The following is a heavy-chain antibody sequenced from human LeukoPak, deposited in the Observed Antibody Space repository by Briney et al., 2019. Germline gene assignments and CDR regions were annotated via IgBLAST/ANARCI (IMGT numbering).Heavy chain of an antibody. D-gene: IGHD6-19*01. J-gene: IGHJ4*02. CDR2: ISGSSSTI. V-gene: IGHV3-48*01. Sequence: TGGSLRLSCAASGFTVSSNYMSWVRQAPGKGLEWISYISGSSSTIYYADSVKGRFTISRDNAKNSLYLQMNSLRAEDTAVYYCAKQGAGIRDWGQGTLVTVSS. CDR3: AKQGAGIRD. CDR1: GFTVSSNY.